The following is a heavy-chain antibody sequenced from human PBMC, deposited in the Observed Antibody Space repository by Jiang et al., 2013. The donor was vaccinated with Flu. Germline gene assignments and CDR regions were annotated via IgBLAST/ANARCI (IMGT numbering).Heavy chain of an antibody. CDR2: INPNGGGT. Sequence: SGAEVKKPGASVKVSCKASGYTFTGYYMHWVRQAPGQGLEWMGWINPNGGGTKYAQKFQGRVNMTRDTSISTAYMELTRLISDDTAVYYCARXISLSGLTAMDVWGQGPRSPSP. V-gene: IGHV1-2*02. CDR1: GYTFTGYY. D-gene: IGHD1-14*01. CDR3: ARXISLSGLTAMDV. J-gene: IGHJ6*02.